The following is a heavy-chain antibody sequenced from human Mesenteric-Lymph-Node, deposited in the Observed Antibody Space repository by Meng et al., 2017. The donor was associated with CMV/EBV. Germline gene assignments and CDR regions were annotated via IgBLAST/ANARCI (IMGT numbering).Heavy chain of an antibody. D-gene: IGHD3-16*01. Sequence: SETLSLTCTVSGGSISSSSYFWGWIRQPPGKGLEWIGNIYHSGSTYYNPSLKSRVTISVDTSKNQFSLKLSSVTAADTAVYYCARDVWTDAFDIWDQGTMVTVSS. J-gene: IGHJ3*02. CDR1: GGSISSSSYF. V-gene: IGHV4-39*07. CDR3: ARDVWTDAFDI. CDR2: IYHSGST.